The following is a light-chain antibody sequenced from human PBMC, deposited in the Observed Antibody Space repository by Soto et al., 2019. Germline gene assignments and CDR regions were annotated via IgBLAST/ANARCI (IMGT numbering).Light chain of an antibody. Sequence: DIQMTQSPSSLSASVGDRVTITCQASQDINKNLIWYQQKPGKAPKLLIYAASSLQSGVPSRFSGSGSGTDFTLSISSLQPEDFATYYCQQLNSYPFTFGGGTRLEI. J-gene: IGKJ5*01. CDR1: QDINKN. CDR2: AAS. V-gene: IGKV1-9*01. CDR3: QQLNSYPFT.